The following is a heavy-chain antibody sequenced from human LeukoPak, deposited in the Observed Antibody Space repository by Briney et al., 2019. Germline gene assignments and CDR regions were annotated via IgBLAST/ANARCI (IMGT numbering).Heavy chain of an antibody. J-gene: IGHJ5*01. D-gene: IGHD6-19*01. Sequence: GGSLRLSCAASGFTFSSYGMHWVRQAPGKGLEWVAIIWYDGSNKYYADSVKDRFTISRDNSKNTLYLQMNSLRAEDTAVYYCARHYISGWSDCWGQGTLVTVSS. CDR1: GFTFSSYG. CDR3: ARHYISGWSDC. CDR2: IWYDGSNK. V-gene: IGHV3-33*01.